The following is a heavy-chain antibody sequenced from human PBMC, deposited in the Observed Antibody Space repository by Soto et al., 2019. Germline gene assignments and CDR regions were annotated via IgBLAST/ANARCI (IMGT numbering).Heavy chain of an antibody. CDR3: SRDSPTMQHDFAF. CDR2: TYYRSKWFN. V-gene: IGHV6-1*01. D-gene: IGHD6-13*01. J-gene: IGHJ4*02. CDR1: GDSVSNNGAA. Sequence: PSQTLSLTCAISGDSVSNNGAARNWIRQSPSRGLEWLGRTYYRSKWFNDYAVSLKSRITISPDTSTNQFSLHLNSVTPEDTDVYYFSRDSPTMQHDFAFWGQVTPVTVSS.